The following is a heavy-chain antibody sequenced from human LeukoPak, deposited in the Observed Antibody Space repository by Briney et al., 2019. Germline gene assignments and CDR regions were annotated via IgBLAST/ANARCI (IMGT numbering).Heavy chain of an antibody. J-gene: IGHJ4*02. V-gene: IGHV3-7*01. Sequence: PGGSLRLSCAASGFTFSSYWMSWVRQAPGKGLEWVANIKQDGSEKYYVDSAKGRFTISRDNAKNSLYLQMNSLRAEDTAVYYCARDDSSGYYPLYYFDYWGQGTLVTVSS. D-gene: IGHD3-22*01. CDR3: ARDDSSGYYPLYYFDY. CDR1: GFTFSSYW. CDR2: IKQDGSEK.